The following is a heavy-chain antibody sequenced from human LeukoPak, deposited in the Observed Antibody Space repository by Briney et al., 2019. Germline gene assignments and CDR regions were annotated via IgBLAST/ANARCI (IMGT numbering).Heavy chain of an antibody. Sequence: PGGCVRLSCVGAGFNNADYGMNWVRQAPGKGLEWVSGIDWSGEDSEYADSVKGRFTISRDNAKNSLYLQMNTLRPEDTGLYYCARDLSATWYSPAYWGQGTLVTVSS. V-gene: IGHV3-20*04. J-gene: IGHJ4*02. CDR2: IDWSGEDS. CDR3: ARDLSATWYSPAY. D-gene: IGHD2-15*01. CDR1: GFNNADYG.